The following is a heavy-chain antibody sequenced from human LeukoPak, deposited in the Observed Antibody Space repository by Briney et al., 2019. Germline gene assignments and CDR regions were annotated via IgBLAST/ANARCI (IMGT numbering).Heavy chain of an antibody. Sequence: PGGSLRLSCAASGFTFTNYAMTWVRQAPGQGLEWVSAISGSGGCTYYADSVKGRFTISRDNFKNTLYLQMNSLRAEDTAVYYCARRAYSYDFDYWGQGTLVTVSS. CDR1: GFTFTNYA. V-gene: IGHV3-23*01. J-gene: IGHJ4*02. CDR2: ISGSGGCT. CDR3: ARRAYSYDFDY. D-gene: IGHD5-18*01.